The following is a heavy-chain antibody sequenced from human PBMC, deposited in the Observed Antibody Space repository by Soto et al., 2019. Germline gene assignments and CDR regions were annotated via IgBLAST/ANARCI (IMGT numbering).Heavy chain of an antibody. D-gene: IGHD3-10*01. CDR2: IYYSGST. CDR1: GGSVSSGSYY. Sequence: QVQLQESGPGLVKPSETLSLTCTVSGGSVSSGSYYWSWIRQPPGKGLEWIGYIYYSGSTNYNPSLKSRVTISVDTSKNQFSLKLSSVTAADTAVYYCARDRINTSMVRGVQYYYYYGMDVWGQGTTVTVSS. J-gene: IGHJ6*02. V-gene: IGHV4-61*01. CDR3: ARDRINTSMVRGVQYYYYYGMDV.